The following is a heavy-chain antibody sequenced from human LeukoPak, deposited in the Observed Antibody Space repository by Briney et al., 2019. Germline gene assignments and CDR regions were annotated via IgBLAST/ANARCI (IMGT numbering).Heavy chain of an antibody. Sequence: PGGSLRLSCAASGFTFSRFGMHWVRQAPGKGLEWVAVFSYNGINKDYAGSVKGRFTISRDNSKNTLSLQVDSLRAEDTAMYYCARGLYTNGWYYYDYWGQGTLVTVSS. D-gene: IGHD6-19*01. J-gene: IGHJ4*02. CDR1: GFTFSRFG. CDR3: ARGLYTNGWYYYDY. CDR2: FSYNGINK. V-gene: IGHV3-33*05.